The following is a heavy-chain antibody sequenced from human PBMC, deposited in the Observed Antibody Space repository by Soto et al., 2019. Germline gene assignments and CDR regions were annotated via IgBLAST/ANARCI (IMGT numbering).Heavy chain of an antibody. D-gene: IGHD3-9*01. CDR3: ARDRTHYDILTGYLYYFDY. CDR2: IIPILGIA. CDR1: GGTFSSYT. Sequence: SVKVSCKASGGTFSSYTISWVRQAPGQGLEWMGRIIPILGIANYAQKFQGRVTITADKSTSTAYMELSSLRSEDTAVYYCARDRTHYDILTGYLYYFDYWGQGTLVTVSS. J-gene: IGHJ4*02. V-gene: IGHV1-69*04.